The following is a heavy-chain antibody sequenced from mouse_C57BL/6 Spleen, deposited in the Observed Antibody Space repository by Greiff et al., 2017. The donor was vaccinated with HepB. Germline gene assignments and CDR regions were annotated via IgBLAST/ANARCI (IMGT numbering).Heavy chain of an antibody. CDR1: GYTFTSYT. CDR2: INPSSGYT. CDR3: ARPITTVVAFDY. D-gene: IGHD1-1*01. Sequence: QVQLQQSGAELARPGASVKMSCKASGYTFTSYTMHWVKPRPGQGLEWIGYINPSSGYTKYNQKFKDKATLTADKSSSTAYMQLSSLTSEDSAVYYCARPITTVVAFDYWGQGTTLTVSS. J-gene: IGHJ2*01. V-gene: IGHV1-4*01.